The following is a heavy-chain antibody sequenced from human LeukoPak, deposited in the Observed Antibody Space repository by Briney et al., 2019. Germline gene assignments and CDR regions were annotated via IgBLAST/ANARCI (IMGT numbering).Heavy chain of an antibody. CDR2: IYYSGNT. V-gene: IGHV4-39*07. CDR1: GGSIRSTTYY. D-gene: IGHD3-22*01. J-gene: IGHJ4*02. CDR3: ARAPHFFDTSGSGYYFDY. Sequence: PSETLPLTCSVSGGSIRSTTYYWGWIRQPPGKGLEWIGSIYYSGNTYYSPSLMSRVTISVDTSKNQFSLNLSSVTAADTAVYFCARAPHFFDTSGSGYYFDYWGQGALVTVSS.